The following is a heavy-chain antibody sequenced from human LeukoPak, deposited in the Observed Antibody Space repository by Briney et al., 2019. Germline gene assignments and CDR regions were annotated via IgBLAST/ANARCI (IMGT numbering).Heavy chain of an antibody. V-gene: IGHV3-43*02. CDR3: AKGVSNYYYYYGMDV. J-gene: IGHJ6*02. CDR2: ISGDGGST. D-gene: IGHD6-13*01. CDR1: GFTFDDYV. Sequence: GGSLRLSCAASGFTFDDYVMHWVRQAPGKGLEWVSLISGDGGSTYYADSVKSRFTISRDNSKNSLYLQMNSLRTEDTALYYCAKGVSNYYYYYGMDVWGQGTTVTVSS.